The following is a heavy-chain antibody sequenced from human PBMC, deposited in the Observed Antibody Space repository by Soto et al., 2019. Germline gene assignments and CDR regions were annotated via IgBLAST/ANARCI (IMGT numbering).Heavy chain of an antibody. CDR3: ARDVVGWGLRAFEL. CDR1: GFIFNRYS. Sequence: GGSLRLSCAGSGFIFNRYSMTWVRRAPGKGLEWVSYISSSSTTMYYADSVKGRFTISRDNARNSLYLQMTSLRDEDTAVYYCARDVVGWGLRAFELWGQRTMVTVSS. D-gene: IGHD2-21*01. CDR2: ISSSSTTM. V-gene: IGHV3-48*02. J-gene: IGHJ3*01.